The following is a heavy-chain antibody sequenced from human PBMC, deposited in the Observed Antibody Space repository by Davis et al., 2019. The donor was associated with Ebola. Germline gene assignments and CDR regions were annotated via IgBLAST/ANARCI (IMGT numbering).Heavy chain of an antibody. Sequence: GSLRLSCAVYGGSFSGYYWSWIRQPPGKGLEWIGEINHSGSTWISHSASTNYNPSLKSRVTISVDMSKNQFSLRLSSVTAADTAVYYCAREALSGTYYLNYWGRGTPVTVSS. V-gene: IGHV4-34*01. J-gene: IGHJ4*02. CDR2: INHSGST. D-gene: IGHD1-26*01. CDR3: AREALSGTYYLNY. CDR1: GGSFSGYY.